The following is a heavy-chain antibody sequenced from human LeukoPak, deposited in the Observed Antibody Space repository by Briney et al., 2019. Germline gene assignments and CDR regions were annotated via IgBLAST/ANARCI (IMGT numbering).Heavy chain of an antibody. Sequence: GGSLRLSCAVSGSSVRGNYMSWVRQAPGKGLQWVSIIYSGESTHYADSVKGRFTISRDHSKNTLYLQMNRLRAEDTAVYYCAREGAYVSGSYEHWGQGTLVTVAS. V-gene: IGHV3-53*01. CDR3: AREGAYVSGSYEH. J-gene: IGHJ4*02. CDR2: IYSGEST. CDR1: GSSVRGNY. D-gene: IGHD3-10*01.